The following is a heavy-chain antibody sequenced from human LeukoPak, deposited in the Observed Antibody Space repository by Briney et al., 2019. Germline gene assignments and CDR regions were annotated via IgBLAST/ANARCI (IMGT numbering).Heavy chain of an antibody. J-gene: IGHJ6*03. V-gene: IGHV1-18*01. D-gene: IGHD2-2*01. CDR1: GYTFTRYG. CDR3: ARDASWGVVVPAATPYYYMDV. CDR2: ISAYNGDT. Sequence: ASVKVSCKASGYTFTRYGISWVRQAPGQGLEWMGWISAYNGDTNYAQKLQDRVTMTTDTSTNTAYMELRSLRSDDTAVYYCARDASWGVVVPAATPYYYMDVRGKGTTVTISS.